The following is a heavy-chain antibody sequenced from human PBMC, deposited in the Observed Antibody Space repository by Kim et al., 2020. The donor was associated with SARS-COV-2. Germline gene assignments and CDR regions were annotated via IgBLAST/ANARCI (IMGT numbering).Heavy chain of an antibody. D-gene: IGHD3-16*02. J-gene: IGHJ4*02. V-gene: IGHV3-15*01. CDR2: GTT. Sequence: GTTDYAAPVKGRFTISRDDSKNTLYLQMNSLKTEDTAVYYCTTDRYSDGYWGQGTLVTVSS. CDR3: TTDRYSDGY.